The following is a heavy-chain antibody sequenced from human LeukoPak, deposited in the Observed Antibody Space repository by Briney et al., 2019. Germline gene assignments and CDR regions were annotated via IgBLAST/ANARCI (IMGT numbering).Heavy chain of an antibody. J-gene: IGHJ4*02. Sequence: GGSLRLSCAASGFTFSSYGMSWVRQAPGKGLEWVSGISGSGGSTYFADSVKGRVTISRDNSKNTLYLQMNSLRAEDSALYYCVKGTYSDNSAYFDSWGQGTLITVSS. CDR3: VKGTYSDNSAYFDS. CDR1: GFTFSSYG. CDR2: ISGSGGST. V-gene: IGHV3-23*01. D-gene: IGHD3-22*01.